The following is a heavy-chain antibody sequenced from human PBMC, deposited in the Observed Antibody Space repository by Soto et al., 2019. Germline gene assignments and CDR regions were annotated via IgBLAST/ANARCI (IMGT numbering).Heavy chain of an antibody. D-gene: IGHD3-3*01. J-gene: IGHJ4*02. V-gene: IGHV3-30*18. CDR3: AKDPRRVDTIFGAEFDY. Sequence: GGSLRLSCAASGFTFSSYGMHWVRQAPGKGLEWVAVISYDGSNKYYADSVKGRFTISKDNSKNTLYLQMNSLRAEDTAVYYCAKDPRRVDTIFGAEFDYWGQGTLVTVSS. CDR2: ISYDGSNK. CDR1: GFTFSSYG.